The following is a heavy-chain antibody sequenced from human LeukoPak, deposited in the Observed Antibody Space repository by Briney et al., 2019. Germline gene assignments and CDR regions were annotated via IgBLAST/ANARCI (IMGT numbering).Heavy chain of an antibody. CDR2: IYYSGST. Sequence: SETLSLTRTVSGGSISSYYWSWIRQPPGKGLEWIGDIYYSGSTNYNPSLKSRVTISVDTSKNQFSLRLSSVTAADTAVYYSARLASGSYGPLTPFDYWGQGTLVTVSS. J-gene: IGHJ4*02. CDR1: GGSISSYY. V-gene: IGHV4-59*08. CDR3: ARLASGSYGPLTPFDY. D-gene: IGHD1-26*01.